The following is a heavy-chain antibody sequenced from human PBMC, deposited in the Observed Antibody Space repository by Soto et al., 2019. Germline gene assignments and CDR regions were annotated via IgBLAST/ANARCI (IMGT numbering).Heavy chain of an antibody. D-gene: IGHD3-3*01. Sequence: SETLSLTCTVSGGSIISYCWRWIRQPPGEGLEWIGCICYSGTTNYNPSLKSRVTISVDTSKNQFSLKISSVTAADTAVYYCAKVNDFWTGYYSTNWFDPWGQGTLVTGSS. J-gene: IGHJ5*02. CDR2: ICYSGTT. CDR3: AKVNDFWTGYYSTNWFDP. CDR1: GGSIISYC. V-gene: IGHV4-59*01.